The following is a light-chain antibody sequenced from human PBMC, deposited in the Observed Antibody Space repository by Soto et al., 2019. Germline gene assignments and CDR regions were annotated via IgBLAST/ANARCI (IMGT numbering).Light chain of an antibody. V-gene: IGLV2-23*02. Sequence: QSALTQPASVSGSPRQSITISCTGTSSDVGSYNLVSWYQQHPGKAPKLMIYEVIKRPSGVSNRFSGSKSGNTASLTISGLQAEDEADYYCSSYARSKTWVFGGGTKVTVL. CDR2: EVI. CDR3: SSYARSKTWV. CDR1: SSDVGSYNL. J-gene: IGLJ3*02.